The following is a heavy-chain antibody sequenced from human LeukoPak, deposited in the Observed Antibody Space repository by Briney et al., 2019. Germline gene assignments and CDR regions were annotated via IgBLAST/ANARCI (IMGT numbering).Heavy chain of an antibody. D-gene: IGHD5-18*01. CDR1: GYTFTGYY. CDR3: ARDLEDTAMPTDY. V-gene: IGHV1-2*02. Sequence: ASVKVSCKASGYTFTGYYMHWVRQAPGQGLVWMGWINPNSGGTNYAQKFQGRVTMTRDTSISTAYMELSRLRSDDTAVYYCARDLEDTAMPTDYWGQGTLVTVSS. J-gene: IGHJ4*02. CDR2: INPNSGGT.